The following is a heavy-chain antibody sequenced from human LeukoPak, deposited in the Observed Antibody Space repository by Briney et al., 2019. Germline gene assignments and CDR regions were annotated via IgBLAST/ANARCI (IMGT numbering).Heavy chain of an antibody. CDR1: GFTFSTYA. Sequence: GSLRLSCAASGFTFSTYAMTWVRQAPGKGLEWVSAVRGSGTATYYADSVKGRFTISRDNYKNMLYLQMNSLRAEDTAIYYCAKTSRRDSTYDSPFDYWGQGTLVTVSS. CDR3: AKTSRRDSTYDSPFDY. D-gene: IGHD4-11*01. V-gene: IGHV3-23*01. CDR2: VRGSGTAT. J-gene: IGHJ4*02.